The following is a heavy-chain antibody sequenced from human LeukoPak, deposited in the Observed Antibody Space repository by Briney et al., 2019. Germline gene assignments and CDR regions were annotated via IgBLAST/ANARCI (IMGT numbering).Heavy chain of an antibody. V-gene: IGHV4-59*01. J-gene: IGHJ4*02. Sequence: PSETLSLTCTVSGGSISSYYWRWIRQPPGKGLEWIGYIYYSGSTNYNPSLKSRVTISVDTSKNQFSLKLSSVTAADTAVYYCATSRYDSSGYYPRWGQGTLVTVSS. D-gene: IGHD3-22*01. CDR3: ATSRYDSSGYYPR. CDR2: IYYSGST. CDR1: GGSISSYY.